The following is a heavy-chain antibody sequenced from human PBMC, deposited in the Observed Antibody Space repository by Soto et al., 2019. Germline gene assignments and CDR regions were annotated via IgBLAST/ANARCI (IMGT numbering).Heavy chain of an antibody. CDR3: ARGLAADGA. D-gene: IGHD6-13*01. CDR2: INAGSGNT. V-gene: IGHV1-3*01. J-gene: IGHJ5*02. Sequence: QVQLVQSGAEVKKPGASVKVSCTASGYTFTHYAIHWVRHAPGQRLEWMGFINAGSGNTKYSQTLQGRLTFTKDTSAGTAYMDLSSLRSEDTAIYYCARGLAADGAWGQGTLVTVSS. CDR1: GYTFTHYA.